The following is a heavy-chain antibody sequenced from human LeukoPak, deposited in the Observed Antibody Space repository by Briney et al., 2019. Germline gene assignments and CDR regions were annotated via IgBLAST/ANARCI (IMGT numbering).Heavy chain of an antibody. CDR1: GGTFSSYA. V-gene: IGHV1-69*05. J-gene: IGHJ4*02. CDR2: IIPIFGTA. D-gene: IGHD3-3*01. CDR3: ARGGESTQGHDFWSGYPDY. Sequence: GASVKVSCKASGGTFSSYAISWVRQAPGQGLEWMGGIIPIFGTANYAQKFQGRVTITTDESTSTAYMELSSLRSEDTAVYYCARGGESTQGHDFWSGYPDYWGQGTLVTVSS.